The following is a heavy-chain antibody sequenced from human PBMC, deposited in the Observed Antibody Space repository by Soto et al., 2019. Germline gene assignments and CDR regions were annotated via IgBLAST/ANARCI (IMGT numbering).Heavy chain of an antibody. D-gene: IGHD4-4*01. Sequence: ASVKVSCKASEYTFTSYAMHWVRQAPGQSLEWMGWINAGNGNTKYSQKFQGRVTITRDTYASTAYMELSSLRSEDTAVYYCARELQGLYYFDYWGLGTLVTVAS. CDR2: INAGNGNT. CDR3: ARELQGLYYFDY. J-gene: IGHJ4*02. V-gene: IGHV1-3*01. CDR1: EYTFTSYA.